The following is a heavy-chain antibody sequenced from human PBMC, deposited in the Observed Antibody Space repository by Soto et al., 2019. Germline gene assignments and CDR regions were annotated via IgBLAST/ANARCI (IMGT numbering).Heavy chain of an antibody. CDR1: GGSISSSSYY. Sequence: QLQLQESGPGLVKPSETLSLTCTVSGGSISSSSYYWGWIRQPPGKGLEWIGSIYYSGSTYYNPSLKSRVTISVDTSKNQFSLKLSSVTAADTAVYYCASRIAAAGTLGYWGQGTLVTVSS. V-gene: IGHV4-39*01. CDR3: ASRIAAAGTLGY. J-gene: IGHJ4*02. CDR2: IYYSGST. D-gene: IGHD6-13*01.